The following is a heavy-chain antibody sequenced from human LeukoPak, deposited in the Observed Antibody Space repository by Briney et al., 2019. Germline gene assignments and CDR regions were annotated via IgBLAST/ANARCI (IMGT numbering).Heavy chain of an antibody. CDR2: IRYSGST. J-gene: IGHJ5*02. D-gene: IGHD6-19*01. CDR1: GGSLINYY. V-gene: IGHV4-59*08. Sequence: PSETLSLTCTVSGGSLINYYWSWVRQPPGKGLEWIGYIRYSGSTDSNPSLKSRVTISVDTSKNQFSLRLSSVTAADTAVYYCARQWRAGGWNWFDPWGQGTLVTVSS. CDR3: ARQWRAGGWNWFDP.